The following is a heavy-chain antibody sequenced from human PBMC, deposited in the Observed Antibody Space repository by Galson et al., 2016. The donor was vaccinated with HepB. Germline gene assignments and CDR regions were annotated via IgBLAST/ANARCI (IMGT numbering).Heavy chain of an antibody. J-gene: IGHJ4*02. CDR3: AALYKSSWYVGPFDY. D-gene: IGHD6-13*01. CDR1: GVSISGTNW. V-gene: IGHV4-4*02. Sequence: SETLSLTCAVSGVSISGTNWWSWVRQPPGKGLEWIGIIHLSGSTYYNPSLKSRLTISVDTSKNQFSLKLRSVTAADTAVYYCAALYKSSWYVGPFDYWGQGTLVTVSA. CDR2: IHLSGST.